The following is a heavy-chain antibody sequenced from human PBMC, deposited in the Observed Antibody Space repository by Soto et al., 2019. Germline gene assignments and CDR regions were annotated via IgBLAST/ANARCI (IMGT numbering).Heavy chain of an antibody. J-gene: IGHJ6*02. CDR2: INHSGST. CDR1: GGSFRGYY. D-gene: IGHD2-15*01. V-gene: IGHV4-34*01. Sequence: PSETLSLTCAVYGGSFRGYYWSWIRQPPGKGLEWIGEINHSGSTNYNPSLKSRVTISVDTSKNQFSLKPSSVTAADTAVYYCARAVGYCSGGSCPCSNYYYSYVMDVWGQGTTVTVSS. CDR3: ARAVGYCSGGSCPCSNYYYSYVMDV.